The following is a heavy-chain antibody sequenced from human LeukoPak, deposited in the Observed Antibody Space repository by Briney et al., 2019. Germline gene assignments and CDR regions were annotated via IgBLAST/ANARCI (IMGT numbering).Heavy chain of an antibody. D-gene: IGHD6-19*01. J-gene: IGHJ4*02. V-gene: IGHV3-30-3*01. CDR3: ARPPLGSSGYYFDY. CDR1: GFTFSSYA. CDR2: ISYDGSSK. Sequence: GGSLRLSCAASGFTFSSYAMHWVRQAPGKGLEWVAVISYDGSSKYYADSVKGRFTISRDNSKNTLYLQMNSLRAEDTAVYYCARPPLGSSGYYFDYWGQGTLVTVSS.